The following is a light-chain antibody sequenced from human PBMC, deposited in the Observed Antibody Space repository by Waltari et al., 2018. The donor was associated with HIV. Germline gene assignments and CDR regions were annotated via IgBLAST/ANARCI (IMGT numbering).Light chain of an antibody. V-gene: IGKV1-NL1*01. J-gene: IGKJ4*01. CDR2: AAS. CDR1: QGVSNL. Sequence: DIQMTQSPSSLSASVGDRVTITCRASQGVSNLLAWYQQRPGTAPNLLLYAASRLESGVPSRFSGSGSGTDYTLTISSLQPEDSATYYCQQYSSAPSFGGGTKVEI. CDR3: QQYSSAPS.